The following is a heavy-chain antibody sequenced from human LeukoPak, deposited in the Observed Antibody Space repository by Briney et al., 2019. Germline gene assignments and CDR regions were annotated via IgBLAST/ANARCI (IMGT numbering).Heavy chain of an antibody. CDR2: ISSSSSYI. CDR1: GFTFSSYS. D-gene: IGHD6-19*01. CDR3: ARDLGSGWHENYYYGMDV. V-gene: IGHV3-21*01. Sequence: PGGSLRLSCAASGFTFSSYSMNWVRQAPGKGLEWVSSISSSSSYIYYADSVKGRFTISRDNAKNSLYLQMNSLRAEDTAVYYCARDLGSGWHENYYYGMDVWDQGTTVTVSS. J-gene: IGHJ6*02.